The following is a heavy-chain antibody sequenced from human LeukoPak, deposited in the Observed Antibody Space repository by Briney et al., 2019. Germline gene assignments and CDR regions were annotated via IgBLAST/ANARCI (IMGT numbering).Heavy chain of an antibody. V-gene: IGHV3-30*03. CDR1: GFIFSSYW. D-gene: IGHD4-17*01. Sequence: GGSLRLSCAASGFIFSSYWMTWVRQAPGKGLEWVAVISYDGSNKYYADSVKGRFTISRDNSKNTLYLQMNSLRAEDTAVYYCARDPHGDYAFDYWGQGTLVTVSS. CDR2: ISYDGSNK. CDR3: ARDPHGDYAFDY. J-gene: IGHJ4*02.